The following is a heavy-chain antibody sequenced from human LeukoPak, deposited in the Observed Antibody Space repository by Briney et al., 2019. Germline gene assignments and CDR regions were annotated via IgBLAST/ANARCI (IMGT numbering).Heavy chain of an antibody. CDR1: GFVFSSYG. CDR2: IWYDGSNK. Sequence: GRSLRLSCVASGFVFSSYGMHWVRQAPGKGLEGVAVIWYDGSNKYYADSVKGRFTISRDNSKNTLYPQMNSLRAEDTAVYYCASQHSWGQGTLVTVSS. J-gene: IGHJ4*02. CDR3: ASQHS. V-gene: IGHV3-33*01.